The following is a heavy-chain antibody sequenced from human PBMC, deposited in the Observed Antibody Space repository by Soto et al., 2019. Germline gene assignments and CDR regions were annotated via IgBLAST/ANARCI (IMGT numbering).Heavy chain of an antibody. V-gene: IGHV1-69*12. Sequence: QVQLVQSGAEVKKVGSSVKVSCKGSGGTFSSSAMSWMRQAPGQGLEWMGGITATFGAVNYAQKFQGRLTITADEFTDTAYMELSSLTSEDSAVYYCAIDRRTSSIWFDPWGQGTLVSVSS. CDR3: AIDRRTSSIWFDP. CDR1: GGTFSSSA. J-gene: IGHJ5*02. CDR2: ITATFGAV. D-gene: IGHD6-6*01.